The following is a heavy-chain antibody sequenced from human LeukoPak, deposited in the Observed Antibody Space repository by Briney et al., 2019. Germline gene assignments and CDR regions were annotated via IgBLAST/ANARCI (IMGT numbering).Heavy chain of an antibody. CDR3: ASGVLSSSWYTSYYYGMDV. Sequence: SGGSLRLSCAASGFTFSSYAMHWVRQAPGKGLEWVAVISYDGSNKYYADSVKGRFTISRDNSKNTLYLQMNSLRAEDTAVYYCASGVLSSSWYTSYYYGMDVWGQGTTVTVSS. V-gene: IGHV3-30-3*01. D-gene: IGHD6-13*01. J-gene: IGHJ6*02. CDR2: ISYDGSNK. CDR1: GFTFSSYA.